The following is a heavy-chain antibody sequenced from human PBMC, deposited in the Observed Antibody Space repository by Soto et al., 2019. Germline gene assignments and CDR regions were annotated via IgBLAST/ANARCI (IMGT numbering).Heavy chain of an antibody. CDR3: IGYCRTTSCYASYFDY. CDR2: IRSKANSYAT. Sequence: GGSLRLSCAASGFTFSGSAMHWVRQAAGKGLEWVGRIRSKANSYATAYGASVKGRFTISRDDSKNTAYLQMNSLKTEDTAVYYCIGYCRTTSCYASYFDYWGQGTVVTV. J-gene: IGHJ4*02. D-gene: IGHD2-2*03. V-gene: IGHV3-73*01. CDR1: GFTFSGSA.